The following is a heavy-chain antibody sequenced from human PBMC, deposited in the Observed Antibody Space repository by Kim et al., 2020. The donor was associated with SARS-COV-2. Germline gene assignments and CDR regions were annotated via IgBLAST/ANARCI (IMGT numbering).Heavy chain of an antibody. Sequence: GGSLRLSCVGSGFTFSSYGMHWVRQAPGKGLEGLATVSYGGSYEYYTESVRGRFTISRDNSKNTLFLQMNSLRAVDTALYYCANSTVSAGSFYYFGMDVWGKGTTVTVSS. V-gene: IGHV3-30*18. CDR3: ANSTVSAGSFYYFGMDV. J-gene: IGHJ6*04. D-gene: IGHD2-2*01. CDR1: GFTFSSYG. CDR2: VSYGGSYE.